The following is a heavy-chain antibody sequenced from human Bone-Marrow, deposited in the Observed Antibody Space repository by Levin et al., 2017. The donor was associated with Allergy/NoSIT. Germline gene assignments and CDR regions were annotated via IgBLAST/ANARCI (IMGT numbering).Heavy chain of an antibody. CDR1: GFTFSGSA. J-gene: IGHJ4*02. Sequence: GGSLRLSCAASGFTFSGSAMHWVRQASGKGLEWVGRIRSKANSYATAYAASVKGRFTISRDDSKNTAYLQMNSLKTEDTAVYYCTSWFGELFDWGQGTLVTVSS. CDR2: IRSKANSYAT. D-gene: IGHD3-10*01. CDR3: TSWFGELFD. V-gene: IGHV3-73*01.